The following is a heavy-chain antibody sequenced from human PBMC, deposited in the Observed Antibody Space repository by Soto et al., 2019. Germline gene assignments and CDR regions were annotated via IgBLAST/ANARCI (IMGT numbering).Heavy chain of an antibody. CDR3: AKEYTSTSRGSFDY. D-gene: IGHD1-26*01. V-gene: IGHV3-23*01. CDR1: GFTFSNYA. J-gene: IGHJ4*02. CDR2: ITGSSGRT. Sequence: EVHLLEFGGGLVQPGGSLRLSCAASGFTFSNYAMNWVRQAPGKGLEWVSGITGSSGRTFYADSVKGRFTISRDNSKNTVYWQMNSVRADDTAVYYCAKEYTSTSRGSFDYWGQGALVTVSS.